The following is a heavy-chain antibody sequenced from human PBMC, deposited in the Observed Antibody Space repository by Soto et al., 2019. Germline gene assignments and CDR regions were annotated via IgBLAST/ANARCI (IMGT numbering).Heavy chain of an antibody. J-gene: IGHJ6*02. CDR2: INHSGST. CDR1: GGSFSGYY. V-gene: IGHV4-34*01. CDR3: ARGVTLRFGELLLARDYYYGMDV. Sequence: SLTCAVYGGSFSGYYWSWIRQPPGKGLEWIGEINHSGSTNYNPSLKSRVTISVDTSKNQFSLKLSSVTAADTAVYYCARGVTLRFGELLLARDYYYGMDVWGQGTTVTVSS. D-gene: IGHD3-10*01.